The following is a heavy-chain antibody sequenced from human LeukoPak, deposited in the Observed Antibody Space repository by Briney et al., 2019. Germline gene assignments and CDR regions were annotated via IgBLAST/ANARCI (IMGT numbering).Heavy chain of an antibody. CDR1: GYTFTSYD. CDR3: ARGPLYYDFWSGYYSSYYGMDV. D-gene: IGHD3-3*01. J-gene: IGHJ6*02. CDR2: MNPSSGNT. V-gene: IGHV1-8*01. Sequence: GASVKVSCKASGYTFTSYDINWVRQATGQGLEWMGWMNPSSGNTGYAQKFQGRVTMTRNTSISTAYMELSSLRSEDTAVYYCARGPLYYDFWSGYYSSYYGMDVWGQGTTVTVSS.